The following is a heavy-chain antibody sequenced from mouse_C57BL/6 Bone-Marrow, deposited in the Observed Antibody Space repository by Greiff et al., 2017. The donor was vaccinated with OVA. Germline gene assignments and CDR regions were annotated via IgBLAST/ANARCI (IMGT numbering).Heavy chain of an antibody. CDR2: ISYSGST. CDR1: GYSITSGYD. J-gene: IGHJ1*03. V-gene: IGHV3-1*01. CDR3: ARRKHGSSHEGYFDV. Sequence: EVQLQESGPGMVKPSQSLSLTCTVTGYSITSGYDWHWIRHFPGNKLEWMGYISYSGSTNYNPSLKSRISITHDTSKNHFFLKLNSVTTEDTATYYCARRKHGSSHEGYFDVWGTGTTVTVSS. D-gene: IGHD1-1*01.